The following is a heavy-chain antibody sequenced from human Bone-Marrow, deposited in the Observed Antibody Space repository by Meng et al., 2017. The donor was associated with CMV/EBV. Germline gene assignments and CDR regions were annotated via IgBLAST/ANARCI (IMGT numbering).Heavy chain of an antibody. CDR1: GGTFSSNG. Sequence: SVKVSCKASGGTFSSNGISWVRQAPGQGLEWMGGIIPMSDTTDYAQKFQGRLTLTTDESTSTAYMELSSLRSEDTAVYYCATLNQGGYELYYWGQGTLVTVSS. D-gene: IGHD2-2*01. V-gene: IGHV1-69*05. CDR2: IIPMSDTT. J-gene: IGHJ4*02. CDR3: ATLNQGGYELYY.